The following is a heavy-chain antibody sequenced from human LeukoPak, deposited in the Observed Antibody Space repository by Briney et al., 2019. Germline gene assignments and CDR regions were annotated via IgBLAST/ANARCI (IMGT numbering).Heavy chain of an antibody. V-gene: IGHV4-59*01. CDR2: IYYSGST. CDR3: ASLGYCSSTSCYEQDV. Sequence: SETLSLTCTVSGGSISSYYWSWIRQPPGKGLEWIGYIYYSGSTNYNPSLKSRVTISVDTSKNQFSLKLSSVTAADTAVYYCASLGYCSSTSCYEQDVWGQGTTVTVSS. J-gene: IGHJ6*02. D-gene: IGHD2-2*01. CDR1: GGSISSYY.